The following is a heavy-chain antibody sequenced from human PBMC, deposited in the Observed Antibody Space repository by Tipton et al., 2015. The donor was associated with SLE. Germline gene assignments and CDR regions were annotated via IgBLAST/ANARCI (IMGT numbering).Heavy chain of an antibody. J-gene: IGHJ6*03. Sequence: TLSLTCTVSGGSINSFYWSWIRQPPGKGLEWIGYIYYSGTTNYNPSLRSRVTISVDTSKNQFSLKLSSLTAADTAVYYCARRAPKYCSATSCLHEKRDHYCMDVWGKGTTVTVSS. CDR2: IYYSGTT. V-gene: IGHV4-59*01. D-gene: IGHD2-2*01. CDR1: GGSINSFY. CDR3: ARRAPKYCSATSCLHEKRDHYCMDV.